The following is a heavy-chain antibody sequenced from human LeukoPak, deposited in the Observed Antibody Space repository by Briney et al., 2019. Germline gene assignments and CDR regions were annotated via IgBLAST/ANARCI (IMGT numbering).Heavy chain of an antibody. CDR1: GLTFDDYA. D-gene: IGHD1-7*01. V-gene: IGHV3-43*02. CDR3: ARYNWNYYFDY. J-gene: IGHJ4*02. CDR2: ISAAGGTQ. Sequence: GGSLRLSCAASGLTFDDYAIQCVPQAPGKGLELVTLISAAGGTQYYAVSVKGRFTNSRDNGKNSLYLQMNSLRTEDTALYYCARYNWNYYFDYWGQGTLVTVSS.